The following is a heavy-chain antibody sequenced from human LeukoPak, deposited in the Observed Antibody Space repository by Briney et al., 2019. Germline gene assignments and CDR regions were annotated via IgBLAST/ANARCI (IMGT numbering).Heavy chain of an antibody. D-gene: IGHD2-2*01. V-gene: IGHV4-39*07. CDR2: IYYGGSS. CDR1: GGSISSSSYY. J-gene: IGHJ6*02. Sequence: SETLSLTCTVSGGSISSSSYYWGWVRQPPGKGLEWIGSIYYGGSSCYSSSLKSRVTISVDISKNQYSLKVNPVTAADTAVYYCVRDAGHQLSRRNYYAMDVWGQGTTVTVSS. CDR3: VRDAGHQLSRRNYYAMDV.